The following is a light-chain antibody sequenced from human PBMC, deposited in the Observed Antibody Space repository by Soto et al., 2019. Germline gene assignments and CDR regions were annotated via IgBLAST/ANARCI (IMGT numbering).Light chain of an antibody. CDR2: GAS. Sequence: EIVLTRSPGTLSLSPGERATLSCRASQSVSSYLAWYQQKPGQAPRLLIYGASRRATGIPDRFSGSGSGTDFTLTISRLEPEDFAMYYCQQYGTSPLTFGQGTKVEIK. CDR1: QSVSSY. V-gene: IGKV3-20*01. CDR3: QQYGTSPLT. J-gene: IGKJ1*01.